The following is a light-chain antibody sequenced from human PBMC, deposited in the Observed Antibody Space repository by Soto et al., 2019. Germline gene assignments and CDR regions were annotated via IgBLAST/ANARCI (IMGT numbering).Light chain of an antibody. CDR2: RDT. CDR1: SSNIGRNS. CDR3: AAWDDSLGGPV. J-gene: IGLJ2*01. V-gene: IGLV1-47*01. Sequence: QSVLTQTPSASGTPGQRVNISCSGSSSNIGRNSVSWYQQFPGTAPKLLLYRDTERPSGVPDRFSGSKSGTSASLAISGLRSGDEADYHCAAWDDSLGGPVFGGGTKLTVL.